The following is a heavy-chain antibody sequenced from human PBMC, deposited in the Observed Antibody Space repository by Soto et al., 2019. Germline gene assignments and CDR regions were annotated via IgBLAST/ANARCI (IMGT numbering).Heavy chain of an antibody. V-gene: IGHV3-21*01. CDR1: GFTFSSYI. J-gene: IGHJ6*02. CDR3: AIGLVTIFGVEVRDYYGMDV. Sequence: PGGSLRLSCAASGFTFSSYIMNWVRQAPGKGLEWVSSISSSSSYIYYADSVKGRFTISRDNAKNSLYLQMNSLRAEDTAVYYCAIGLVTIFGVEVRDYYGMDVWGQGTTVTVAS. D-gene: IGHD3-3*01. CDR2: ISSSSSYI.